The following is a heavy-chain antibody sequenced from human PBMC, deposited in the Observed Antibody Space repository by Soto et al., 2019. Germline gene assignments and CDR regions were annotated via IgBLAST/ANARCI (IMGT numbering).Heavy chain of an antibody. V-gene: IGHV1-3*01. CDR1: GYTFTSYG. CDR3: VRRHVSATGIDWFDP. CDR2: INAANGDT. J-gene: IGHJ5*02. Sequence: ASVKVSCKASGYTFTSYGIHWVRQAPGQRLEWMGWINAANGDTKYSPKFQGRVTITRDTSASTAYMELSSLRAEDTAVYYCVRRHVSATGIDWFDPWGQGTLVT. D-gene: IGHD6-13*01.